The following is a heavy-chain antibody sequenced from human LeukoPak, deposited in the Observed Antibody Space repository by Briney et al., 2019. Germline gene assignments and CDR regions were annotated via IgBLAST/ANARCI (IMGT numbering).Heavy chain of an antibody. CDR3: ARDSPPPGYCSSTSCYGYYYGMDV. V-gene: IGHV3-21*01. CDR1: GFTFSSYS. J-gene: IGHJ6*02. CDR2: ISSSSSYI. Sequence: GGSLRLSCAASGFTFSSYSMNCVRQAPGNWLEWVSSISSSSSYIYYADSVKGRFTISRDNAKNSLYLQMNSLRAEDTAVYYCARDSPPPGYCSSTSCYGYYYGMDVWGQGTTVTVSS. D-gene: IGHD2-2*01.